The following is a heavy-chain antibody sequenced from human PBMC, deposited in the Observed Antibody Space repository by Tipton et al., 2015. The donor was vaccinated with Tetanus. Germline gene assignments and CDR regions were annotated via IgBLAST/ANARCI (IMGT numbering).Heavy chain of an antibody. D-gene: IGHD3-22*01. V-gene: IGHV4-30-4*01. CDR2: VSDSGST. CDR3: ARATPSGSYFVRYYSMDV. Sequence: TLSLTCSVSGESISRSYWSWIRQPPGKGLEWIGYVSDSGSTYSNPSLRSRIIISVDTSKNQFSLILSSVTAADTAVYYCARATPSGSYFVRYYSMDVWGQGTTVVVSS. J-gene: IGHJ6*02. CDR1: GESISRSY.